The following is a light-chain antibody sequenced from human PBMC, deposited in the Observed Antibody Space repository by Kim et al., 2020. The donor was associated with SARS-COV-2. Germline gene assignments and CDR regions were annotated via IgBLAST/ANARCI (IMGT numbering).Light chain of an antibody. V-gene: IGKV3-15*01. Sequence: SPGERATRSGRASQSVNRNLAWYQQKPGQAPRLLIYDVSTRATGIPARFSGSGSGTEFTLTISSLQSEDFAVYSCQQYDNWPPLTFGGGTKVDIK. J-gene: IGKJ4*01. CDR3: QQYDNWPPLT. CDR1: QSVNRN. CDR2: DVS.